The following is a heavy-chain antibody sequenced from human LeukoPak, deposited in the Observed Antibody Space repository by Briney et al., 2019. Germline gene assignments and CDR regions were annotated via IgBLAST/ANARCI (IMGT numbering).Heavy chain of an antibody. J-gene: IGHJ4*02. CDR1: GGSISSSSYY. D-gene: IGHD3-10*01. CDR2: IYYSGST. CDR3: ARALGGI. V-gene: IGHV4-39*07. Sequence: SETLSLTCTVSGGSISSSSYYWGWIRQPRGKGLEWIGSIYYSGSTYYNPSLKSRVTISVDTSKNQFSLKLSSVSAADTAVYYCARALGGIWGQGTLVTVSS.